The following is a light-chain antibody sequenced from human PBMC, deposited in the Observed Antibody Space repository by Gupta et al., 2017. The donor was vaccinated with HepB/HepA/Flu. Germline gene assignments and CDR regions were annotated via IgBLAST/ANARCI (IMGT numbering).Light chain of an antibody. Sequence: LQMHHPSSLLSAFVGDTVTITCRASQTINNYLKWYQQKPGKVTKLLIYVASSLQSGVPSRFSGSRSGTDFTLTISSLQPEDFTTYYCQQCYSTPYTFGQGTKLEIK. CDR2: VAS. CDR1: QTINNY. J-gene: IGKJ2*01. V-gene: IGKV1-39*01. CDR3: QQCYSTPYT.